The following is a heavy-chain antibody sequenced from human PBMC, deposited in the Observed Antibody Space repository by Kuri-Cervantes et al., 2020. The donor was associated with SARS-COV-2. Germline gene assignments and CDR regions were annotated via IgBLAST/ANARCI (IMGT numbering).Heavy chain of an antibody. CDR2: INPSGGST. CDR1: GYTFTSQY. J-gene: IGHJ6*03. CDR3: ARDGVVVPAAMTSYYYYYMDV. V-gene: IGHV1-46*01. Sequence: ASVKVSCKASGYTFTSQYLHWVRQAPGQGLEWMGIINPSGGSTSYAQKFQGRVTMTRDTSTSTVYMELSSLRSEDTAVYYCARDGVVVPAAMTSYYYYYMDVWGKGTTVTVSS. D-gene: IGHD2-2*01.